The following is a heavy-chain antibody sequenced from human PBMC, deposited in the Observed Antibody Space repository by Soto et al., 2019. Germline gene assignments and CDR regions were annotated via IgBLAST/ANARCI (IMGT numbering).Heavy chain of an antibody. CDR2: ISYDGSNK. Sequence: GGSLRLSCAASGFTFSSYTMHWVRQAPGKGLEWVALISYDGSNKYYADSVKGRFTISRDNSKNTLYLQMNSLRAEDTAVYYCARGAGIAVAGTSFDYWGQGPLVTFSS. D-gene: IGHD6-19*01. J-gene: IGHJ4*02. CDR1: GFTFSSYT. V-gene: IGHV3-30-3*01. CDR3: ARGAGIAVAGTSFDY.